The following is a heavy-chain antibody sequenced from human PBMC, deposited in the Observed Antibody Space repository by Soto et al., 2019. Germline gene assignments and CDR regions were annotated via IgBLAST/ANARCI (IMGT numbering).Heavy chain of an antibody. Sequence: QVQLVQSGAEVKKPGSSVKVSCKASGGTFSSYAISWVRQAPGQGLEWMGGIIPIFGTANYAQKFQGRVTIXXDXSXXTAYMELSSLRSEDTAVYYCAREGRDGSGSLPFDYWGQGTLVTVSS. D-gene: IGHD3-10*01. CDR2: IIPIFGTA. V-gene: IGHV1-69*12. J-gene: IGHJ4*02. CDR1: GGTFSSYA. CDR3: AREGRDGSGSLPFDY.